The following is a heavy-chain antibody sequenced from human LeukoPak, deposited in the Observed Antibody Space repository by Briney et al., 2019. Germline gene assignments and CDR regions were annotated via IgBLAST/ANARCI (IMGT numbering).Heavy chain of an antibody. CDR3: TRDQDDSSGLGH. V-gene: IGHV4-39*07. J-gene: IGHJ4*02. D-gene: IGHD3-22*01. Sequence: SETLSLTCTVSGGSISSSSYYWGWIRQPPGTGLEWIVSIYYSGSTYYNPSLKSRVTISVDTSKNQFSLKLSSVTAADTAVYYCTRDQDDSSGLGHWGQGTLVTVSS. CDR2: IYYSGST. CDR1: GGSISSSSYY.